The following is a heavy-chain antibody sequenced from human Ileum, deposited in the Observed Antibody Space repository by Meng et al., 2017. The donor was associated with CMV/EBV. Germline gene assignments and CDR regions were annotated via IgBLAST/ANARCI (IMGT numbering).Heavy chain of an antibody. V-gene: IGHV1-2*02. Sequence: VRLVQSGAEVKNPGASVKVSCKASGYTFTGYYMHWVRQAPGQGLEWMGWINPNSGGTNYAQKFQGRVTMTRDTSISTAYMELSRLRSDDTAVYYCARGLWFGELGFDYWGQGTLVTVSS. CDR3: ARGLWFGELGFDY. D-gene: IGHD3-10*01. CDR2: INPNSGGT. J-gene: IGHJ4*02. CDR1: GYTFTGYY.